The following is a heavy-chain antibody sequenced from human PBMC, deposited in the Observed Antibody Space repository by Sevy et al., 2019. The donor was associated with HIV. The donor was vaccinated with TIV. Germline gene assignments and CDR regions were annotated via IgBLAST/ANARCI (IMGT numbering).Heavy chain of an antibody. V-gene: IGHV3-73*01. CDR2: IRSRANGYAT. Sequence: GESLKISCAASGFTFSGSETHWVRQASGKGLEWVGRIRSRANGYATTYAASVNGRFTISRDDSKNTAYLQMNSLKIEDTAVYYCTKDPGSLPWGPSGWFDPWGQGTLVTASS. D-gene: IGHD3-16*01. CDR1: GFTFSGSE. CDR3: TKDPGSLPWGPSGWFDP. J-gene: IGHJ5*02.